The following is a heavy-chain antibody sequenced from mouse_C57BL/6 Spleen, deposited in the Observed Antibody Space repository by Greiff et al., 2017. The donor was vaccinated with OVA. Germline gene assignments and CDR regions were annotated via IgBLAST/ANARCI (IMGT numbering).Heavy chain of an antibody. CDR2: INPNNGGT. Sequence: VQLKESGPELVKPGASVKIPCKASGYTFTDYNMDWVKQSHGKSLEWIGDINPNNGGTIYNQKFKGKATLHVDKSSSTAYMELRSLTSEDTAVYYCARLTTVVATDYYAMDYWGQGTSVTVSS. V-gene: IGHV1-18*01. J-gene: IGHJ4*01. CDR1: GYTFTDYN. D-gene: IGHD1-1*01. CDR3: ARLTTVVATDYYAMDY.